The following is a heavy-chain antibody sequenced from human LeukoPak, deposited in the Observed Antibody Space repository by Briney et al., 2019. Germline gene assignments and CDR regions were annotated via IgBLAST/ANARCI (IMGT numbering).Heavy chain of an antibody. D-gene: IGHD2-15*01. CDR1: GFTFSSYW. J-gene: IGHJ6*03. V-gene: IGHV3-7*01. CDR2: IKQDGSEK. Sequence: PGGSLRLSCAASGFTFSSYWMSWVRQAPGKGLEWVANIKQDGSEKYYVDSVKGRFTISRDNAKNSLYLQMNSLRAEDTAVYYCARDQYCSGGSCYYYYYYMDVWGKGTTVTISS. CDR3: ARDQYCSGGSCYYYYYYMDV.